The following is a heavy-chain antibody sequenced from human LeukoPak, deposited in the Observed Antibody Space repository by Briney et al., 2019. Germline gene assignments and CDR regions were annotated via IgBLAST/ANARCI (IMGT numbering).Heavy chain of an antibody. D-gene: IGHD2-15*01. J-gene: IGHJ4*02. CDR2: IIPIFGTA. CDR1: GGTFSSYA. CDR3: ARDPVGVGGFFDY. Sequence: GASVKVSCKASGGTFSSYAISWVRQAPGQGLEWMGGIIPIFGTANYAQKFQGRVTITADESTSTAYMELSSLRSEDTAVYYCARDPVGVGGFFDYWGQGTLVTVSS. V-gene: IGHV1-69*13.